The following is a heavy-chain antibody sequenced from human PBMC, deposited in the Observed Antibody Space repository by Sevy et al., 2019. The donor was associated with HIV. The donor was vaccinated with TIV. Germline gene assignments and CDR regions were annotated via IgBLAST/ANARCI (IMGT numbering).Heavy chain of an antibody. D-gene: IGHD6-6*01. CDR1: GFTFSDYY. CDR3: AGGKYWFDP. Sequence: GGSLRLSCAASGFTFSDYYWGWIRQAPGKGLEWVSHISPSAKTTYYAYSVKGRFTISRDNAKKSLYLQMNSLRAEDTALYYCAGGKYWFDPWGQGTLVTVSS. V-gene: IGHV3-11*04. J-gene: IGHJ5*02. CDR2: ISPSAKTT.